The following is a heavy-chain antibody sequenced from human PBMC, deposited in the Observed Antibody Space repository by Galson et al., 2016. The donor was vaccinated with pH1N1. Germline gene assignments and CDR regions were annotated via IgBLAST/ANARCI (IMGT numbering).Heavy chain of an antibody. Sequence: SVKVSCKASGYTFTGYYIHWVRQAPGQGLEWIGWIKPNSGDTKYAQKFQGRVTMTRDTSISTAYMELSSLRSDDTAIYYCARGRSCSNRDCFMGIDSWGQGTLVTVSS. CDR1: GYTFTGYY. CDR2: IKPNSGDT. D-gene: IGHD2-2*01. J-gene: IGHJ4*02. V-gene: IGHV1-2*02. CDR3: ARGRSCSNRDCFMGIDS.